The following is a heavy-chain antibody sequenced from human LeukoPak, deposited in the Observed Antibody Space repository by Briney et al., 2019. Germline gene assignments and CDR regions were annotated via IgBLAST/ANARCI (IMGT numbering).Heavy chain of an antibody. Sequence: GGSLRLSCAASGFTFSNYWLSWVRQVPGKGPEWVANIRQDGRELYYVDSVKGRFTISRDNAKNSLYLQMDSLRVDDTAVYYCARDKVSGPTLLDYWGQGTLVTVSS. CDR3: ARDKVSGPTLLDY. V-gene: IGHV3-7*01. CDR1: GFTFSNYW. D-gene: IGHD5/OR15-5a*01. CDR2: IRQDGREL. J-gene: IGHJ4*02.